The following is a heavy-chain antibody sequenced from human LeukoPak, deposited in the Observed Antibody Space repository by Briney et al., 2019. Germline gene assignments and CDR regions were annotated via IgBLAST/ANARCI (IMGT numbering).Heavy chain of an antibody. CDR1: GFTFGDYA. CDR2: IRSKAYGGTT. V-gene: IGHV3-49*03. Sequence: GGSLRLSCTASGFTFGDYAMSWFRQAPGKGLEWVGFIRSKAYGGTTEYAASVKGRFTISRDDSKSIAYLQMNSLKTEDTAVYYCTRTYSSSPFVDYWGQGTLVTVSS. D-gene: IGHD6-6*01. CDR3: TRTYSSSPFVDY. J-gene: IGHJ4*02.